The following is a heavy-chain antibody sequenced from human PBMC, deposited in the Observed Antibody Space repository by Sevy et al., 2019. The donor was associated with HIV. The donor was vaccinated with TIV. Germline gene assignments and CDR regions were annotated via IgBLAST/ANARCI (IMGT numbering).Heavy chain of an antibody. CDR2: ITATGDRT. J-gene: IGHJ4*02. D-gene: IGHD1-26*01. CDR3: AKRDNNDRCNGNSVFDY. V-gene: IGHV3-23*01. Sequence: GGSLRLSCAASGFNFNTYAMNWVRQTPDKGLEWVSGITATGDRTFYTDSVRGRFTMSRDNSKNTVYLQLNNVRAEDTAIDYCAKRDNNDRCNGNSVFDYWGQGTLVTVSS. CDR1: GFNFNTYA.